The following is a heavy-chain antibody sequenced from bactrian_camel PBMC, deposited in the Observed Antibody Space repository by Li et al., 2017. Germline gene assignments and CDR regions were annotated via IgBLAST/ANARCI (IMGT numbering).Heavy chain of an antibody. D-gene: IGHD1*01. CDR1: GFTFSMHA. J-gene: IGHJ6*01. Sequence: VQLVESGGGLVQPGGSPRLSCAASGFTFSMHAMSWVRQAPGKGLEWVSTTNSDGGTAYYAELVKGRFSISQDNAKNTLYLQMNSLKPEDTAMYTCAAWECSSRASCWSALVGPQASWGQGTQGTVS. CDR2: TNSDGGTA. CDR3: AAWECSSRASCWSALVGPQAS. V-gene: IGHV3S31*01.